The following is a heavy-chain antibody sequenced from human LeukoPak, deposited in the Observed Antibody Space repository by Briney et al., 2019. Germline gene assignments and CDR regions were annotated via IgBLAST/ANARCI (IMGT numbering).Heavy chain of an antibody. J-gene: IGHJ4*02. V-gene: IGHV1-69*05. CDR2: IIPIFGTA. CDR3: ARDQIVGAPLDY. Sequence: SVKVSCKASGGTFSSYAISRVRQAPGQGLEWMGGIIPIFGTANYAQKFQGRVTITTDESTSTAYMELSSLRSEDTAVYYCARDQIVGAPLDYWGQGTLVTVSS. CDR1: GGTFSSYA. D-gene: IGHD1-26*01.